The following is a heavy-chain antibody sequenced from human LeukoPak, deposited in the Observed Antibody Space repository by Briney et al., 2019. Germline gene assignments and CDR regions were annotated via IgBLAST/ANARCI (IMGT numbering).Heavy chain of an antibody. Sequence: SQTLSLTCTVSGGSINNGYYYWSWIRQPPGEGLEWIGYIYYSGSTNYNPSLKSRVTISVDTSKNQFSLKLSSVTAADTAVYYCAREGGLVPAAENWFDPWGQGTLVTVSS. CDR1: GGSINNGYYY. D-gene: IGHD2-2*01. J-gene: IGHJ5*02. V-gene: IGHV4-61*01. CDR3: AREGGLVPAAENWFDP. CDR2: IYYSGST.